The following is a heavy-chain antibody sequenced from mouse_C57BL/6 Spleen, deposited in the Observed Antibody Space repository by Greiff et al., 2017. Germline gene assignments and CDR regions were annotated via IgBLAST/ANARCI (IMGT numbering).Heavy chain of an antibody. CDR1: GYTFTSYW. CDR2: IDPSNSYT. CDR3: ARWKFTPVVADY. Sequence: QVQLQQPGPELVKPGASVKMSCKASGYTFTSYWMQWVKQRPGQGLEWIGEIDPSNSYTSYNQKFKGKATLTVDTSSSTAYMQLSSLTSEDSSVYSSARWKFTPVVADYWGQGTTLTVSS. D-gene: IGHD1-1*01. J-gene: IGHJ2*01. V-gene: IGHV1-50*01.